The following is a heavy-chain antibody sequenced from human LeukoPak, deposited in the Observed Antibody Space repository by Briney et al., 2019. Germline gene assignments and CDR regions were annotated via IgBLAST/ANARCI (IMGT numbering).Heavy chain of an antibody. CDR3: AREIVGEGNFDC. Sequence: PGRTLRLSCETSGFTFSNYGMHWVRRTPGKGLEWVAAIWHDGSNIFYADSVKGRFTISRDNSKNTLFLQMNSLRAEDTALYYCAREIVGEGNFDCWGQGTLVTVSS. D-gene: IGHD2-15*01. CDR2: IWHDGSNI. V-gene: IGHV3-33*01. J-gene: IGHJ4*02. CDR1: GFTFSNYG.